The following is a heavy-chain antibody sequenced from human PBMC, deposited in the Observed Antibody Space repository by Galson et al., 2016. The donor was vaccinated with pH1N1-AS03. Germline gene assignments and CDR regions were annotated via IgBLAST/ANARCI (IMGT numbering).Heavy chain of an antibody. CDR1: GGSISNYY. V-gene: IGHV4-59*12. Sequence: ETLSLTCTVSGGSISNYYWSWIRQPPGKGLEWIGHIFYSGTPIYSPSLKSRLTILVDTSKNHFSLTLSSVTAADTAVYYCAKNLATNYYDGRDYSDAFDVWGPGTTVTVSS. J-gene: IGHJ3*01. CDR2: IFYSGTP. CDR3: AKNLATNYYDGRDYSDAFDV. D-gene: IGHD3-22*01.